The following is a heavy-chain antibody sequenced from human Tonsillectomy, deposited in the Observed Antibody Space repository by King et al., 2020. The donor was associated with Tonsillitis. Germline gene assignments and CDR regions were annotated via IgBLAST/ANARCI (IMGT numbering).Heavy chain of an antibody. CDR1: GGTFSSYA. CDR2: IIPILAIP. CDR3: ARGAFYDGSGYSDYFDY. D-gene: IGHD3-22*01. Sequence: QLVQSGAEVKKPGSSVKVSCKASGGTFSSYAISWVRQAPGQGLEWMGRIIPILAIPNYAQKFQCRVTITADKSTSTAYMELSSLRSEDTAVYYCARGAFYDGSGYSDYFDYWGQGTLVTVSS. V-gene: IGHV1-69*04. J-gene: IGHJ4*02.